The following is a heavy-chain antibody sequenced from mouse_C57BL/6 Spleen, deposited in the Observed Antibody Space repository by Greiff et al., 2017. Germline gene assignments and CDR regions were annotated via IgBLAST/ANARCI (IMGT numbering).Heavy chain of an antibody. D-gene: IGHD1-1*01. CDR3: TNYGSSYGNFDY. CDR1: GYTFTDYE. J-gene: IGHJ2*01. V-gene: IGHV1-15*01. Sequence: VQLQQSGAELVRPGASVTLSCKASGYTFTDYEMHWVKQTPVHGLEWIGAIDPETGGTAYNQKFKGKAILTADKSSSPAYMELRSLTSEDSAVYYCTNYGSSYGNFDYWGQGTTLTVSS. CDR2: IDPETGGT.